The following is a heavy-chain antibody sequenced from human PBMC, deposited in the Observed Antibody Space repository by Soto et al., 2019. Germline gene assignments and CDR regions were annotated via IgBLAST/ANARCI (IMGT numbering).Heavy chain of an antibody. J-gene: IGHJ6*03. CDR3: ARGVPAAIYYYYYYMDV. CDR2: INAGNGNT. Sequence: EASVKVSCKASGYTFTSYAMHWVRQAPGQRLEWMGWINAGNGNTKYSQKFQGRVTITRDTSASTAYMELSSLRSEDTAVYYCARGVPAAIYYYYYYMDVWGKGTTVTVSS. CDR1: GYTFTSYA. D-gene: IGHD2-2*01. V-gene: IGHV1-3*01.